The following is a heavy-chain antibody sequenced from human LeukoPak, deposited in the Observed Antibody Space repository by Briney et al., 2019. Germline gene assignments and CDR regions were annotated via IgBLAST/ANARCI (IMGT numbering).Heavy chain of an antibody. CDR2: IRSKANSYAT. CDR1: GFTFSNAW. V-gene: IGHV3-73*01. D-gene: IGHD3-3*01. CDR3: TSPQDDDFWSGYYKARTDFDY. Sequence: GGSLRLSCAASGFTFSNAWMSWVRQAPGKGLEWVGRIRSKANSYATAYAASVKGRFTISRDDSKNTAYLQMNSLKTEDTAVYYCTSPQDDDFWSGYYKARTDFDYWGQGTLVTVSS. J-gene: IGHJ4*02.